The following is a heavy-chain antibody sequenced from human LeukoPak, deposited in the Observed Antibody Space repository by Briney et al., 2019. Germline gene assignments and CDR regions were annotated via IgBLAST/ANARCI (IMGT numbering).Heavy chain of an antibody. CDR2: IYTSGST. CDR3: ARDYSIFGVVIYFDY. J-gene: IGHJ4*02. D-gene: IGHD3-3*01. V-gene: IGHV4-4*07. Sequence: PSETLSLTCTVSGGSISSYYWSWIRQPAGKGPEWIGRIYTSGSTNYNPSLKSRVTMSVDTSKNQFSLKLSSVTAADTAVYYCARDYSIFGVVIYFDYWGQGTLVTVSS. CDR1: GGSISSYY.